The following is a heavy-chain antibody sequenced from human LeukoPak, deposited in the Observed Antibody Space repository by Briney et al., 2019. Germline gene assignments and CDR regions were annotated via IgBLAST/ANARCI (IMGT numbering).Heavy chain of an antibody. CDR3: VASYGGYVLDY. CDR2: VFNNGGA. D-gene: IGHD5-12*01. J-gene: IGHJ4*02. Sequence: SETLSLTCTVSGGSIGSYHWNWIRQPSGKGLEWIGIVFNNGGAKHNPSLKSRVAISVDTSKNQFALKLTSVTAADTAVYYCVASYGGYVLDYWGQGALVIVSS. V-gene: IGHV4-59*01. CDR1: GGSIGSYH.